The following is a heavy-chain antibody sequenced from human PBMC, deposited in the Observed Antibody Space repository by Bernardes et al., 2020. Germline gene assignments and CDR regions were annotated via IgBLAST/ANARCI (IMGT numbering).Heavy chain of an antibody. CDR1: GFTFSDYA. Sequence: GGSLRLSCAASGFTFSDYAMNWVRQAPGKGLEWVSAISGSASTTYYADSVKGRFTVSRDNSKSTLYLQMSSLRVEDTAVYYCAKAPWTSRDHQVVPLAYYHSWGQGTLVTVSS. CDR2: ISGSASTT. V-gene: IGHV3-23*01. J-gene: IGHJ4*02. D-gene: IGHD2-2*01. CDR3: AKAPWTSRDHQVVPLAYYHS.